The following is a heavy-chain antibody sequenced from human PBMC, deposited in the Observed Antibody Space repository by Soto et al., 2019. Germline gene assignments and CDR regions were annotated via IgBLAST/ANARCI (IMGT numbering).Heavy chain of an antibody. CDR3: AGESGYSYGYGFYYGMDA. CDR1: GGSISSSSYY. D-gene: IGHD5-18*01. V-gene: IGHV4-39*01. J-gene: IGHJ6*02. CDR2: IYYSGST. Sequence: SETLSLTCTVSGGSISSSSYYWGWIRQPPGKGLEWIGSIYYSGSTYYNPSLKSRVTISVDTSKNQFSLKLSSVTAADTAVYYCAGESGYSYGYGFYYGMDAWGQGTTVTVSS.